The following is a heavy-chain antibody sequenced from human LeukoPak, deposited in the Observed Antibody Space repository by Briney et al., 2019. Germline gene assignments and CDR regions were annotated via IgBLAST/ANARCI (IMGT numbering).Heavy chain of an antibody. V-gene: IGHV1-46*01. CDR2: INPSGGST. CDR3: SAIAVAGGAHFDY. D-gene: IGHD6-19*01. Sequence: ASVKVSCKASGYTFTNYYMHWVRQAPGQGLEWMGIINPSGGSTSYAQKFQGRVTMTRDTSTSTVYMELSSLRSEDTAVYYCSAIAVAGGAHFDYWGQGTLATVSS. CDR1: GYTFTNYY. J-gene: IGHJ4*02.